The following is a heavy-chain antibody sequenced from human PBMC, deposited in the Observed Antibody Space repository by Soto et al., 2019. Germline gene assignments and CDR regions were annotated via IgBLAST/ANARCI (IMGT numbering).Heavy chain of an antibody. Sequence: AAGSLKISCAASGFTFSSYSMNWVRQAPGKGLEWVSYISSSSSTIYYADSVKGRFTISRDNAKNSLYLQMNSLRDEDTAVYYCASGGDIVVVVAATPPFYGMDVWGQGTTVTVSS. D-gene: IGHD2-15*01. CDR2: ISSSSSTI. CDR3: ASGGDIVVVVAATPPFYGMDV. CDR1: GFTFSSYS. V-gene: IGHV3-48*02. J-gene: IGHJ6*02.